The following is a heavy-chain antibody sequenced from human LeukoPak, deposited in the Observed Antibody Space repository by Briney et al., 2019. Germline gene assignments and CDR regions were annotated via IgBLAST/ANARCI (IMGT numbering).Heavy chain of an antibody. CDR3: ARLTTAMSYYYMDV. D-gene: IGHD5-18*01. CDR1: GGSISSYY. Sequence: RPSETLSLTCTVSGGSISSYYWSWIRQPPGKGLEWIGYIYTSGSTNYNPSLKSRVTISVDTSKNQFSLKLSSVTAADTAVYYCARLTTAMSYYYMDVWGKGTTVTVSS. J-gene: IGHJ6*03. CDR2: IYTSGST. V-gene: IGHV4-4*09.